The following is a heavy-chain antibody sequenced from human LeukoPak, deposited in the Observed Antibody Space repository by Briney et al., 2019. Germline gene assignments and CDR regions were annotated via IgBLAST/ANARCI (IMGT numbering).Heavy chain of an antibody. Sequence: PGGSLRLSCAASGFTFSSYAMSWVRQAPGKGLEWVSGISGSGGSTYYADSVKGRLSISRDNSKNTLYLQMNSLRAEDTAIYYCAKDLSSGGRRGADYWGQGTLVTVSS. V-gene: IGHV3-23*01. CDR3: AKDLSSGGRRGADY. CDR1: GFTFSSYA. D-gene: IGHD6-19*01. J-gene: IGHJ4*02. CDR2: ISGSGGST.